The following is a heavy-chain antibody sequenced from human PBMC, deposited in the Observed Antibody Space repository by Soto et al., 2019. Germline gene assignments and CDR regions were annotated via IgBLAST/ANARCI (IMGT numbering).Heavy chain of an antibody. CDR1: GFTFSSYW. D-gene: IGHD1-7*01. V-gene: IGHV3-74*01. Sequence: GGSLRLSCAASGFTFSSYWMHWVRQAPGKGLVWVSRINSDGSSTSYADSVKGRFTISRDNAKNTLYLQMNSLRAEDTAVYYCARDGLWNWNYYYYYYGMDVWGQGATVTVSS. CDR3: ARDGLWNWNYYYYYYGMDV. J-gene: IGHJ6*02. CDR2: INSDGSST.